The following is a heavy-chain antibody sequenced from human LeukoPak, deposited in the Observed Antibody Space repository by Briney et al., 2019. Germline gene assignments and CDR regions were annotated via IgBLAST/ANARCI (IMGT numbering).Heavy chain of an antibody. CDR3: AKDEGGSGPFDY. J-gene: IGHJ4*02. V-gene: IGHV3-23*01. CDR1: GFTFTSHW. CDR2: ISGSGGST. D-gene: IGHD6-19*01. Sequence: PGGSLSLSCAASGFTFTSHWLSWVRQAPGKGLEWVSAISGSGGSTYYADSVKGRFTISRDNSKNTLYLQMNSLRAEDTAVYYCAKDEGGSGPFDYWGQGTLVTVSS.